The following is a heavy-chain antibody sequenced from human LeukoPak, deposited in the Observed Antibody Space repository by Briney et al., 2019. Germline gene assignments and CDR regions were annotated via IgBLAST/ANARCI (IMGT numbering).Heavy chain of an antibody. Sequence: GGSLRLSCAASGSTFSSYSMNWVRQAPGKGLEWVSSISSSSSYIYYADSVKGRFTISRDNAKNSLYLQMNSLRAEDTAVYYCARLYSSGWYWFDPWGQGTLVTVSS. CDR2: ISSSSSYI. CDR1: GSTFSSYS. V-gene: IGHV3-21*01. CDR3: ARLYSSGWYWFDP. J-gene: IGHJ5*02. D-gene: IGHD6-19*01.